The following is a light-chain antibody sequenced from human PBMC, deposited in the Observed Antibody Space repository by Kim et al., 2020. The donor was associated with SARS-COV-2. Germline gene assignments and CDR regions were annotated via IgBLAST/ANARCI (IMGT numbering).Light chain of an antibody. Sequence: APGKTATITCGGDDIGTKSVHWYQQKPGQAPVLVIYDDTDRPSGIPERFSASNSGNTATLTVSRVEAGDEADYYCQVWDSGSDQWVFGGGTQLTVL. CDR3: QVWDSGSDQWV. CDR1: DIGTKS. V-gene: IGLV3-21*03. J-gene: IGLJ3*02. CDR2: DDT.